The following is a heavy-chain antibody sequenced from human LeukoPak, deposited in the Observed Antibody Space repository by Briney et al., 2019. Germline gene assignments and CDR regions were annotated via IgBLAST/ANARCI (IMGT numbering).Heavy chain of an antibody. V-gene: IGHV4-31*03. CDR3: ARGEKVLRYFDWLSYFDY. CDR2: IYYSGSN. CDR1: GGSISSGGYY. Sequence: SQTLSLTCTVSGGSISSGGYYWSWIRQHPGKGLEWIGYIYYSGSNYYNPSLKSRVTISVDTSKNQFSLKIISVTAADTAVYYCARGEKVLRYFDWLSYFDYWGQGTLVTVSS. D-gene: IGHD3-9*01. J-gene: IGHJ4*02.